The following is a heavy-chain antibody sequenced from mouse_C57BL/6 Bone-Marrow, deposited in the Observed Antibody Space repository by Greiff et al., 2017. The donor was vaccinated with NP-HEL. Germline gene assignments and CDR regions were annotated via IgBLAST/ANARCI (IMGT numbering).Heavy chain of an antibody. D-gene: IGHD1-1*01. CDR2: IYPRSGNT. J-gene: IGHJ3*01. V-gene: IGHV1-81*01. Sequence: QVQLQQSGAELARPGASVKLSCKASGYTFTSYGISWVKQRTGQGLEWIGEIYPRSGNTYYNEKFKGKATLTADKSSSTAYMELRSLTSEDSAVYFCAPHYYGSSSAWFAYWGQGTLVTVSA. CDR3: APHYYGSSSAWFAY. CDR1: GYTFTSYG.